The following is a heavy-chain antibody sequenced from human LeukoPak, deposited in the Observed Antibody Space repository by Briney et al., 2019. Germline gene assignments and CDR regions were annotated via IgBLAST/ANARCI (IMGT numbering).Heavy chain of an antibody. Sequence: GASVKVSCKASGGTFSSYAISWVRQAPGQGLEWMGGIIPIFGTANYAQKFQGRDTITADKSTSTAYMELSSLRSEDTAVYYCASSLAVAGTEADYWGQGTLVTVSS. D-gene: IGHD6-19*01. CDR1: GGTFSSYA. V-gene: IGHV1-69*06. CDR2: IIPIFGTA. J-gene: IGHJ4*02. CDR3: ASSLAVAGTEADY.